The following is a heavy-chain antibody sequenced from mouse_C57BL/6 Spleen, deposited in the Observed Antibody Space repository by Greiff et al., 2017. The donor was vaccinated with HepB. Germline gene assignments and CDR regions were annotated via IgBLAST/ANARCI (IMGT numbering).Heavy chain of an antibody. V-gene: IGHV1-80*01. CDR1: GYAFSSYW. D-gene: IGHD1-1*01. CDR2: IYPGDGDT. J-gene: IGHJ4*01. Sequence: QVQLKQSGAELVKPGASVKISCKASGYAFSSYWMNWVKQRPGKGLEWIGQIYPGDGDTNYNGKFKGKATLTADKSSSTAYMQLSSLTSEDSAVYFCARGKITTGDYAMDYWGQGTSVTVSS. CDR3: ARGKITTGDYAMDY.